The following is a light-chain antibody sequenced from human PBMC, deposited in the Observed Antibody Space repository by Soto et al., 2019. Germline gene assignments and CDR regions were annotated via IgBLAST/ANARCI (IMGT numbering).Light chain of an antibody. CDR2: AVS. CDR1: QSVSRN. V-gene: IGKV3-15*01. CDR3: QQYNNWPYT. J-gene: IGKJ2*01. Sequence: EIVMTQSPATLSVSPGERATLSCRASQSVSRNVAWYQQKPGQAPRLLIYAVSTRATGIPARFSGSGSGTEFTLTISSLQSEDFAVYYCQQYNNWPYTFGQGTKLEIK.